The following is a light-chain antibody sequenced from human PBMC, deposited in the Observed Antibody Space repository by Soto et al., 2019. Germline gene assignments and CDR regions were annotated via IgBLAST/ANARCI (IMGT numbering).Light chain of an antibody. J-gene: IGKJ5*01. CDR3: QQYNNWPIT. Sequence: EIVLTQSPATLSLSPGERATLSCRASQSVRRYLAWYQQKPGQAPRLLIYDASTRATGIPARFSGSGSETDFTLTITSLEPEDFAVYYCQQYNNWPITFGQGTRLEIK. CDR1: QSVRRY. CDR2: DAS. V-gene: IGKV3-11*01.